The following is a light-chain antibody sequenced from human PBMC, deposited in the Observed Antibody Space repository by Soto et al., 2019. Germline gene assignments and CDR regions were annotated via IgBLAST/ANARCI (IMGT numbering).Light chain of an antibody. Sequence: QSVLTQPASVSGSPGQSITISCTGTSSDVGGYKYVSWYQQHPGKAPKLMIYDVSSRPSGISNRFSGSKSGNTASLTISGLQAEDEADYYCSSYTSGTTLVFGGGNKVTVL. CDR2: DVS. V-gene: IGLV2-14*01. CDR3: SSYTSGTTLV. CDR1: SSDVGGYKY. J-gene: IGLJ2*01.